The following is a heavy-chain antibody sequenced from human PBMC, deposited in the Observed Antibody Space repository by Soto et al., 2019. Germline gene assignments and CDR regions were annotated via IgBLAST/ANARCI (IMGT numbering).Heavy chain of an antibody. CDR3: AYSSGWYRHDV. V-gene: IGHV4-4*02. D-gene: IGHD6-19*01. Sequence: QVQLQESGPGLVKPSGTLSLTCAVSGDSISSPKWWTWLRQPPGKGLEWIGDLLHSGTTNYNPSLKSRVNFSVDKSQNQFSLSLTSVTAADSAIYYCAYSSGWYRHDVWGQGTSVTVSS. CDR1: GDSISSPKW. CDR2: LLHSGTT. J-gene: IGHJ3*01.